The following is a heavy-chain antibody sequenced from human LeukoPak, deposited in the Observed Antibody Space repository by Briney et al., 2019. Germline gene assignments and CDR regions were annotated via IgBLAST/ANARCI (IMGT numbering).Heavy chain of an antibody. J-gene: IGHJ5*02. CDR1: GGSFSSYY. CDR3: ARVGIRLGEWFDP. D-gene: IGHD3-16*01. V-gene: IGHV4-59*01. Sequence: PSETLSLTCAVYGGSFSSYYWSWIRQPPGKGLEWIGYIYYSGSTNYNPSLKTRVSISIDTSKNQFSLNLNSVTAADTAVYYCARVGIRLGEWFDPWGQGTLVTVSS. CDR2: IYYSGST.